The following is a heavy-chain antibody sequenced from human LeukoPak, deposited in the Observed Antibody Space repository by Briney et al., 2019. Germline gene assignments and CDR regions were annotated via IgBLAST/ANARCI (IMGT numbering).Heavy chain of an antibody. J-gene: IGHJ4*02. CDR2: ISGSGGST. CDR1: GFTFSSYA. Sequence: GGSLRLSCAASGFTFSSYAMSWVRQAPGKGLEWVSAISGSGGSTYYADSVKGRFTISRDNSKNTLYLQMNSLRAEDTAVYYCATDCGSTSCFDYWGQGTLVTVSS. D-gene: IGHD2-2*01. CDR3: ATDCGSTSCFDY. V-gene: IGHV3-23*01.